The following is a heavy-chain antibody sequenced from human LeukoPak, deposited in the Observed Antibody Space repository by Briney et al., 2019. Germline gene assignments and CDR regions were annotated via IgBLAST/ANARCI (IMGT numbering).Heavy chain of an antibody. V-gene: IGHV1-8*01. J-gene: IGHJ4*02. CDR3: ARVVTDYGDFPDY. CDR2: MDPNSGNT. Sequence: ASVKVSCKTSGYTFISHDINWVRQATGQGLEWMGWMDPNSGNTGYAQRFQGRVTLTRSTSLSEAYMELTSLKFEDTAVYYCARVVTDYGDFPDYWGQGTLVTVSS. CDR1: GYTFISHD. D-gene: IGHD4-17*01.